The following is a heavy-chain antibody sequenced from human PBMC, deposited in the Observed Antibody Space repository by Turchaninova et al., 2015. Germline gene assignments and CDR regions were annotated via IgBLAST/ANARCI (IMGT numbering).Heavy chain of an antibody. D-gene: IGHD3-16*01. CDR2: IYPADSDT. CDR1: GYSFTTNW. CDR3: ARPRGNWYFDL. Sequence: GESLKISCKSSGYSFTTNWIAWVRQMPGKGLEWMGVIYPADSDTRYSPSFQGQVTISADKSISTAYLQCSSLKASDPATDYCARPRGNWYFDLWGRGTLVTVSS. J-gene: IGHJ2*01. V-gene: IGHV5-51*01.